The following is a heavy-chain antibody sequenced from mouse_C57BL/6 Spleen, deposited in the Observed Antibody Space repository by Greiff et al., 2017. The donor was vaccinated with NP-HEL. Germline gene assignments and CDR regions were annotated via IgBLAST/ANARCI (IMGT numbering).Heavy chain of an antibody. CDR2: ISSGSSTI. D-gene: IGHD1-1*01. V-gene: IGHV5-17*01. CDR1: GFTFSDYG. J-gene: IGHJ4*01. CDR3: ARRSLYYYAMDY. Sequence: DVKLVESGGGLVKPGGSLKLSCAASGFTFSDYGMHWVRQAPEKGLEWVAYISSGSSTIYYADTVKGRFTISRDNAKNTLFLQMTSLRSEDTAMYYCARRSLYYYAMDYWGQGTSVTVSS.